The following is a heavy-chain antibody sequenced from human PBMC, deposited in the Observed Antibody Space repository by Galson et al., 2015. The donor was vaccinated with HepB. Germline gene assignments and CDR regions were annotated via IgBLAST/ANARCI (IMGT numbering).Heavy chain of an antibody. V-gene: IGHV4-34*01. CDR2: INYSGYT. J-gene: IGHJ6*02. CDR3: ARLGSSWRDYYYYAMDV. CDR1: GGSFSGYY. D-gene: IGHD6-13*01. Sequence: ETLSLTCDVHGGSFSGYYWSWIRQPPGKGLEWIGEINYSGYTSYNPSLKSRVTISVDRSKNQLSLTLSSVTAADTAVYYCARLGSSWRDYYYYAMDVWGQGTTVTVSS.